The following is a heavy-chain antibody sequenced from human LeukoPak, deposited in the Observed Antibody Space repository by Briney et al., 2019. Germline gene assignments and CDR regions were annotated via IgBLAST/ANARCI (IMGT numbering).Heavy chain of an antibody. CDR1: GGTFSSYA. CDR3: ARDPPPDSRGYYQYYIDY. CDR2: IIPIFGTA. V-gene: IGHV1-69*05. Sequence: ASVKVSCKASGGTFSSYAISWVRQAPGQGLEWMGGIIPIFGTANYAQKFQGRVTMTRDTSTSTVYMELSSLRSEDTAVYYCARDPPPDSRGYYQYYIDYWGQGTLVTVSS. J-gene: IGHJ4*02. D-gene: IGHD3-22*01.